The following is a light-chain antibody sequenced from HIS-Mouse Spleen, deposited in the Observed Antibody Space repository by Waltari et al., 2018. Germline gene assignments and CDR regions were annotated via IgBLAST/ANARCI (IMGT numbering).Light chain of an antibody. J-gene: IGKJ2*01. V-gene: IGKV4-1*01. CDR3: QQYYSTPYT. Sequence: DILMTQSPDSLAVSLGERATINCKSSQSVLYSSNNKNYLAWYQQKPGQPPKLLIYWASTRESGVPDRFSGSGSGTDFTLTISSLQAEDVAVYYCQQYYSTPYTFGQGTKLEIE. CDR1: QSVLYSSNNKNY. CDR2: WAS.